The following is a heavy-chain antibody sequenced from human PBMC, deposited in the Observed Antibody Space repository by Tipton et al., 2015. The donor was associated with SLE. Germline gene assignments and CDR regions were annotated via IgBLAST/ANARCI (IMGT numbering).Heavy chain of an antibody. CDR3: ARVEGELRSDY. CDR2: ISGSSSTV. CDR1: GFTFGDYY. J-gene: IGHJ4*02. D-gene: IGHD1-7*01. Sequence: QLVQSGGGLVKPGGSLRLSCAASGFTFGDYYMSWIRQAPGKGLEWISYISGSSSTVFYADSVKGRFTVSRDNAQNSLFLQMNSLRAEDTAVYYCARVEGELRSDYWGQGTLVTVSS. V-gene: IGHV3-11*04.